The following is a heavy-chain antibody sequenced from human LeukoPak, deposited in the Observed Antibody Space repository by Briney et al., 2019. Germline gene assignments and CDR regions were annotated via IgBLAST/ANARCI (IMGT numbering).Heavy chain of an antibody. D-gene: IGHD6-13*01. CDR2: IYYSGST. J-gene: IGHJ4*02. CDR3: ASGFDYTNSWSKFDY. V-gene: IGHV4-39*07. Sequence: SETLSLTCTVSGGSISSSSYCWGWIRQPPGKGLEWIGSIYYSGSTYYNPSLKSRVTISVDTSKNQFSLKLNSVTAADTAVYYCASGFDYTNSWSKFDYWGQGTLVTVSS. CDR1: GGSISSSSYC.